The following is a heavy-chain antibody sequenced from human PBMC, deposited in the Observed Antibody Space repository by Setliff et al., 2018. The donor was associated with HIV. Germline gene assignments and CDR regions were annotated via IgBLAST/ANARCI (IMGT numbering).Heavy chain of an antibody. Sequence: ASVKVSCKASGYTFTSYYMHWVRQAPGRGLEWMGVINPNSGGTNYAQKFQGRVTMTRDTSISAAYMELTRLRSDDTAVYYCARDRRGRVEIDYWGQGTLVTVSS. CDR1: GYTFTSYY. CDR3: ARDRRGRVEIDY. J-gene: IGHJ4*02. V-gene: IGHV1-2*02. D-gene: IGHD3-10*01. CDR2: INPNSGGT.